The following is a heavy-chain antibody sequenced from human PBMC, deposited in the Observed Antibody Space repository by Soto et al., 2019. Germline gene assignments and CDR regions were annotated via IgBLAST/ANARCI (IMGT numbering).Heavy chain of an antibody. CDR3: AHRPLVDNKVTTNIFDY. D-gene: IGHD4-17*01. CDR2: IYCDDDK. CDR1: GFSLSTSGVA. Sequence: QSTLKESGPTLVKPTQTLTLTCTFSGFSLSTSGVAVGWIRQPPGKALEWLALIYCDDDKRYTPSLKSRLTITKDAYKHQVVLTMTNMDPVDTDTYYCAHRPLVDNKVTTNIFDYWGQGTLVTVSS. J-gene: IGHJ4*02. V-gene: IGHV2-5*02.